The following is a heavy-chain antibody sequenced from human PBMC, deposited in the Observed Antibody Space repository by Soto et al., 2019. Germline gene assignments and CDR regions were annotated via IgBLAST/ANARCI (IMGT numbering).Heavy chain of an antibody. Sequence: EVQLVESGGGLVQPGGSIRLSCAASGFTFSSYIMNWVRQAPGKGLEWVSYISSSSSTIYYADSVKGRFTISRDNAKNSLYRQMNSLRAEDTAVYYCARRKETYYDFWSGYYTDDYCGQGTLVIVSS. D-gene: IGHD3-3*01. CDR3: ARRKETYYDFWSGYYTDDY. CDR2: ISSSSSTI. V-gene: IGHV3-48*01. CDR1: GFTFSSYI. J-gene: IGHJ4*02.